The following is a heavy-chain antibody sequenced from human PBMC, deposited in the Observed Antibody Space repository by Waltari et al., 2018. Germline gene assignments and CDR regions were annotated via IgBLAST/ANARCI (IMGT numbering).Heavy chain of an antibody. D-gene: IGHD3-3*01. J-gene: IGHJ2*01. CDR2: IYYSGST. Sequence: QLQLQESGPGLVKPSETLSLTCTVSGGSISSSSYYWGWIRQPPGKGLEWIGSIYYSGSTYYNPSLKSRCTISRDNAKNSLYLQMNSLRAEDTAVYYCARELVAASDEFWGYFDLWGRGTLVTVSS. CDR3: ARELVAASDEFWGYFDL. CDR1: GGSISSSSYY. V-gene: IGHV4-39*02.